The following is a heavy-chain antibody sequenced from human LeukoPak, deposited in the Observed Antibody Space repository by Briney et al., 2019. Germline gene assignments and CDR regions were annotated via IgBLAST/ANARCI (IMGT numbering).Heavy chain of an antibody. Sequence: SETLSLTCAVYGGSLSGYYWSGIRQPPGKGLEWIGEINLSGSTNYNPSLKSRVTISVDTSKNQFSLKLSSVTAADTAFYYCASQGHHGKIVGTTLSYFYMDVWGKGTTVTVSS. CDR2: INLSGST. V-gene: IGHV4-34*01. D-gene: IGHD1-26*01. CDR1: GGSLSGYY. J-gene: IGHJ6*03. CDR3: ASQGHHGKIVGTTLSYFYMDV.